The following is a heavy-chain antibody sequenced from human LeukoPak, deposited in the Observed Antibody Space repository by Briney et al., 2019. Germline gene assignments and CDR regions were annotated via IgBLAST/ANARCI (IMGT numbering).Heavy chain of an antibody. D-gene: IGHD3-22*01. J-gene: IGHJ3*02. CDR3: ARGNHYDSRTYYRAFDI. CDR2: MYYSGST. CDR1: GGSISSYY. Sequence: SETLSLTCNVSGGSISSYYCSWIQQPPGNGLEWLGYMYYSGSTNYNPSLKSRVTISVDASKNQFSLKLSSVTAADTAVYYCARGNHYDSRTYYRAFDIWGPGTMVTVSS. V-gene: IGHV4-59*01.